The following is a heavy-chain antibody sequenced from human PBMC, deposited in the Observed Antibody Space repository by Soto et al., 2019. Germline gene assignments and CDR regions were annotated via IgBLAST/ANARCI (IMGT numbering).Heavy chain of an antibody. Sequence: QVQLQQWGAGLLKPSETLSLTCAVYGGSFSGYYWSWIRQPPGKGLEWIGEINHSGSTNYNPSLKIRVTISVDTSKNQFSLKLSSVTAADTAVYYCARLPRGYNYGMDVWGQGTTVTVSS. J-gene: IGHJ6*02. CDR2: INHSGST. CDR1: GGSFSGYY. CDR3: ARLPRGYNYGMDV. V-gene: IGHV4-34*01.